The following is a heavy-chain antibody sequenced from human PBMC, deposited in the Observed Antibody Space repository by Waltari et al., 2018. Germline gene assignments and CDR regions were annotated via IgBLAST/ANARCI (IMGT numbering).Heavy chain of an antibody. CDR2: IIPIFGTA. J-gene: IGHJ6*03. V-gene: IGHV1-69*13. CDR3: ARESWQLVPRWATYYYYMDV. Sequence: QVQLVQSGAEVKKPGSSVKVSCKASGGTFSSYAISWVRQPPGQGLEWMGGIIPIFGTANYAQKFQGRVTITADESTSTAYMELSSLRSDDTAVYYCARESWQLVPRWATYYYYMDVWGKGTTVTVSS. CDR1: GGTFSSYA. D-gene: IGHD6-6*01.